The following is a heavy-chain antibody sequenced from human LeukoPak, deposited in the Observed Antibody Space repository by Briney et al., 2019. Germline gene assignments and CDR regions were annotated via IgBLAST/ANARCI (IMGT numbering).Heavy chain of an antibody. CDR2: IYPGDSDT. Sequence: GESLKISCKGSGYSFTSYWIGWVRQMPGKGLEWMGIIYPGDSDTRYSPSFQGQVTISADKSISTAYLQWSSLKASDTAMYYCARLRRSGGYYDAFDIWGQGTMVTVSS. D-gene: IGHD1-26*01. CDR3: ARLRRSGGYYDAFDI. CDR1: GYSFTSYW. V-gene: IGHV5-51*01. J-gene: IGHJ3*02.